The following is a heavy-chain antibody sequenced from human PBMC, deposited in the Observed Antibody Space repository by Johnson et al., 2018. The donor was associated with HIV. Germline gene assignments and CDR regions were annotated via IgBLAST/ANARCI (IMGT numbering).Heavy chain of an antibody. Sequence: QVQLVESGGGVVQPGRSLRLSCAASGFTFSSYAMHWVRQAPGKGLEWVAVISYDGSNKYYADSVRGRFPISRDNSRNTLNLQMDSLREDDTAVYYCAKDLDRELLALWAFHTWGQGTVVTVSS. CDR3: AKDLDRELLALWAFHT. J-gene: IGHJ3*02. V-gene: IGHV3-30*04. CDR1: GFTFSSYA. D-gene: IGHD2-8*02. CDR2: ISYDGSNK.